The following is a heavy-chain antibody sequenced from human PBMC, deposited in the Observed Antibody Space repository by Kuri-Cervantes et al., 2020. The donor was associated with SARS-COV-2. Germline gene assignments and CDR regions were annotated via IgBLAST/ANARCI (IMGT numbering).Heavy chain of an antibody. D-gene: IGHD3-22*01. V-gene: IGHV1-2*04. Sequence: ASVKVSCKASGYTFTSYYMHWVRQAPGQGLEWMGWINPNSGGTNYAQKFQGWVTMTRDTSISTAYMELRSLRSDDTAVYYCARDISEGYYSSGYYYFDYWGQGTLVTVSS. CDR3: ARDISEGYYSSGYYYFDY. J-gene: IGHJ4*02. CDR1: GYTFTSYY. CDR2: INPNSGGT.